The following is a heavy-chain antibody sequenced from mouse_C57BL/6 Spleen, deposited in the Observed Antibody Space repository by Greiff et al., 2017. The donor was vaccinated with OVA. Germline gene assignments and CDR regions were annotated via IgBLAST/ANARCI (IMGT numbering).Heavy chain of an antibody. CDR1: GFTFSDYG. D-gene: IGHD2-4*01. Sequence: DVKLVESGGGLVKPGGSLKLSCAASGFTFSDYGMHWVRQAPEKGLEWVAYISSGSSTIYYADTVKGRFTISRDNAKNTLFLQMTSLRSEDTAMYYCARNYDDYYAMDYWGQGTSVTVSS. CDR3: ARNYDDYYAMDY. J-gene: IGHJ4*01. V-gene: IGHV5-17*01. CDR2: ISSGSSTI.